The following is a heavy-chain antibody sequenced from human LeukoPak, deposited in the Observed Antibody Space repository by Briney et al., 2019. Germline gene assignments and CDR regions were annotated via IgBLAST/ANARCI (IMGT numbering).Heavy chain of an antibody. V-gene: IGHV3-23*01. CDR3: ASDGAKFGALTYYYYYMDV. D-gene: IGHD3-10*01. CDR2: VSGGGGHT. CDR1: GLTFSGYA. J-gene: IGHJ6*03. Sequence: GGSLRLSCAFSGLTFSGYAMTWVRQAPGKGLEWVSAVSGGGGHTYYADSVRGRFTISRDNSKNTLYLQMNSLKAEDTAVYYCASDGAKFGALTYYYYYMDVWGKGTTVTVSS.